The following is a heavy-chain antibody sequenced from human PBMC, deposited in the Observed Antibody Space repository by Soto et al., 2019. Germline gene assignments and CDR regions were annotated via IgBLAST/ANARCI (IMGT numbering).Heavy chain of an antibody. CDR3: ARSDGDYVFDH. CDR2: IFAGDSDT. D-gene: IGHD4-17*01. J-gene: IGHJ4*02. V-gene: IGHV5-51*01. CDR1: GYNFPRHW. Sequence: GESLKISCQASGYNFPRHWVAWVRQMPGEGLEWMGLIFAGDSDTRFSPSFQGHVTMSVDKSTATAYLQWSSLTASDTAKYYCARSDGDYVFDHWGQGTQVTV.